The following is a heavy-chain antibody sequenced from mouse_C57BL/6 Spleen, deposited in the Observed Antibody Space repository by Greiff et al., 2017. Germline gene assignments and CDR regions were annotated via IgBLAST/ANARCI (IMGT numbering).Heavy chain of an antibody. V-gene: IGHV5-17*01. CDR1: GFTFSDYG. CDR3: ARVTTVVAWYFDV. Sequence: EVKLVESGGGLVKPGGSLKLSCAASGFTFSDYGMHWVRQAPEKGLEWVAYISSGSSTIYYADTVKGRFTISRDNAKNTLFLQMTSLRSEDTAMYYCARVTTVVAWYFDVWGTGTTVTVSS. CDR2: ISSGSSTI. D-gene: IGHD1-1*01. J-gene: IGHJ1*03.